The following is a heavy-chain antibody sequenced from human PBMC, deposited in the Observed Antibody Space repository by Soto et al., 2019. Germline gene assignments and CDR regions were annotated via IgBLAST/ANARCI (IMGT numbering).Heavy chain of an antibody. J-gene: IGHJ3*02. CDR3: ARVPHSTWGAFDI. CDR1: GFTFSSYS. Sequence: AGGSLRLSCAASGFTFSSYSMNWVRQAPGKGLEWVSSISSSSSYIYYADSVKGRFTISRDNAKNSLYLQMNSLRAEDTAVYYCARVPHSTWGAFDIWGQGTMVTVSS. V-gene: IGHV3-21*01. D-gene: IGHD2-2*01. CDR2: ISSSSSYI.